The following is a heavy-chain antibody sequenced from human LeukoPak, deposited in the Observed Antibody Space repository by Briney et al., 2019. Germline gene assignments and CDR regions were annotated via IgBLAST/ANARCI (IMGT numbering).Heavy chain of an antibody. CDR1: GGSINNYH. CDR2: IYYSGST. V-gene: IGHV4-59*01. Sequence: SETLSLTCTVSGGSINNYHWSWIRQPPGKGLEWIGCIYYSGSTDYNPSLKSRVTMSVDTSKNQFSLKLRSVTAADTALYYCARVASTGPFDYWGQGTLVTVSS. J-gene: IGHJ4*02. CDR3: ARVASTGPFDY. D-gene: IGHD2-8*02.